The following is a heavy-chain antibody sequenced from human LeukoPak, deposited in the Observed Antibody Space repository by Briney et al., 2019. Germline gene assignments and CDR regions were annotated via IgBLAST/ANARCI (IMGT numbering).Heavy chain of an antibody. CDR1: GFTFSIYA. D-gene: IGHD1-26*01. V-gene: IGHV3-23*01. CDR2: ISGGGGST. Sequence: GGSLRLSCAASGFTFSIYAMSWVRQAPGKGLEWVSAISGGGGSTYYADSVKGRFTISRDNSKNTLYLQINSLRAEDTAVYYCLGGRGLPSFDYWGQGTLVTVSS. CDR3: LGGRGLPSFDY. J-gene: IGHJ4*02.